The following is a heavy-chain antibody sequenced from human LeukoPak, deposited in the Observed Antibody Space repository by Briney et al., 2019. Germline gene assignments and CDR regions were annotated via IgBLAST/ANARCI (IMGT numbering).Heavy chain of an antibody. CDR1: GGSISSGDYY. J-gene: IGHJ4*02. CDR2: INYSGST. D-gene: IGHD2-15*01. Sequence: SETLSLTCTVSGGSISSGDYYWSWIRQPPGKGLEWIGYINYSGSTYYNPSLKSRVTISVDTSKNQFSLKLSSVTAADTAVHYCARVGRSGGSCYSFGYWGQGTLVTVSS. CDR3: ARVGRSGGSCYSFGY. V-gene: IGHV4-30-4*08.